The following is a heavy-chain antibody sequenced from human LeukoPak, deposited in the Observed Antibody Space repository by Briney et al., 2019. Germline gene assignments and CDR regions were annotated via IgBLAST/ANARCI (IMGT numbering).Heavy chain of an antibody. D-gene: IGHD4-17*01. CDR1: GGSISSYY. V-gene: IGHV4-59*01. J-gene: IGHJ5*02. Sequence: SETLSLTCTVSGGSISSYYWSWIRQPPGKGLEWIGYIYYSGSTNYNPSLKSRVTISVDTSKNQFSLKLSSVTAADTAVYYCARVRTTVTTYNWFDPWGQGTLVTASS. CDR2: IYYSGST. CDR3: ARVRTTVTTYNWFDP.